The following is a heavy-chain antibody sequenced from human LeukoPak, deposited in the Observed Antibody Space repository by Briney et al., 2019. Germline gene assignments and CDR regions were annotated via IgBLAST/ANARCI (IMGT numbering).Heavy chain of an antibody. V-gene: IGHV5-51*01. CDR2: IYAGDSDT. CDR3: ARGTGGSGRLDY. J-gene: IGHJ4*02. Sequence: PGESLKISCKGSGYRFRSDWIVWVRQMPGKGLEWMGIIYAGDSDTRYNPSFQGQVTISADKSIGTAYLQWSSLKASDAAIYYCARGTGGSGRLDYWGQGTLVTVSS. CDR1: GYRFRSDW. D-gene: IGHD3-10*01.